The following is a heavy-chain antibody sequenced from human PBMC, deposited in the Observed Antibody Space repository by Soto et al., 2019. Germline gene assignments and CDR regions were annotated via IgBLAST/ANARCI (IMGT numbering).Heavy chain of an antibody. D-gene: IGHD3-10*01. CDR3: ARDRMVRGVISFWFDP. Sequence: ASVKVSCKASGYTFTSYAMHWVRPAPGQRLEWMGWINAGNGNTKYSQKFQGRVTITRDTSASTAYMELSSLRSEDTAVYYCARDRMVRGVISFWFDPWGQGTLVTVSS. CDR1: GYTFTSYA. V-gene: IGHV1-3*01. CDR2: INAGNGNT. J-gene: IGHJ5*02.